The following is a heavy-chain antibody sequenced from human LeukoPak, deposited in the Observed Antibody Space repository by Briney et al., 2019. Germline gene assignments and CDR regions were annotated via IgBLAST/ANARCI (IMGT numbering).Heavy chain of an antibody. D-gene: IGHD5-12*01. CDR3: ARDLVMGYAAYYYMDV. J-gene: IGHJ6*03. V-gene: IGHV3-23*01. CDR2: ISGSGDST. CDR1: GFTFRSYG. Sequence: GGSLRLSCAASGFTFRSYGMTWVRQAPGKGLEWVSAISGSGDSTYYADSVKGRFNISRDNSRNTLYLQMNSLRAEDTAVYYCARDLVMGYAAYYYMDVWGKGTTVTVSS.